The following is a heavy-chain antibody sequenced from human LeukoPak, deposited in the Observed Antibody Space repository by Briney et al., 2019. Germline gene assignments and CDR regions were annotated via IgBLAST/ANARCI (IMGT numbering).Heavy chain of an antibody. Sequence: ASVKVSCKASGYTFTSYDINWVRQATGQGLEWMGWMNPNSGNTGYAQKFQGRVTITRNTSISTAYMELSSLRSEDTAVYYCARVGAAHRGYSGYDCLGYWGQGTLVTVSS. D-gene: IGHD5-12*01. J-gene: IGHJ4*02. CDR2: MNPNSGNT. CDR1: GYTFTSYD. V-gene: IGHV1-8*03. CDR3: ARVGAAHRGYSGYDCLGY.